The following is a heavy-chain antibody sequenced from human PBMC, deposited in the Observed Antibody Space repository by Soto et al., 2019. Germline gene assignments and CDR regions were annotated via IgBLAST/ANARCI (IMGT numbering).Heavy chain of an antibody. Sequence: ASVKVSCKASGYTFTSYGISWVRQAPGQGLEWMGWISAYNGNTNYAQKLQGRVTMTTDTSTSTAYMELRSLRSDDTAVYYCARDGIGYCYDSSGYSNWFDPWGQGTLVTVSS. J-gene: IGHJ5*02. CDR3: ARDGIGYCYDSSGYSNWFDP. CDR1: GYTFTSYG. V-gene: IGHV1-18*01. CDR2: ISAYNGNT. D-gene: IGHD3-22*01.